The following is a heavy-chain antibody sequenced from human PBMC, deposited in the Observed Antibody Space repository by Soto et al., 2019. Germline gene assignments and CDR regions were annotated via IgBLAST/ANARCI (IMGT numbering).Heavy chain of an antibody. J-gene: IGHJ6*03. CDR1: GYTFTSYA. Sequence: ASVKVSCKASGYTFTSYAMHWVRQAPGQRLEWMGWINAGNGNTKYSQKFQGRVTITRDTSASRAYMELSSLRSEDTAVYYCARDIVVVPKYYYYYMDVWGKGTTVTVSS. CDR2: INAGNGNT. D-gene: IGHD2-2*01. CDR3: ARDIVVVPKYYYYYMDV. V-gene: IGHV1-3*01.